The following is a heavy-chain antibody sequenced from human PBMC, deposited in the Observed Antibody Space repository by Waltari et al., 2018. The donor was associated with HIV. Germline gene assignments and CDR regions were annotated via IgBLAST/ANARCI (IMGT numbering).Heavy chain of an antibody. CDR1: GGSIGGTASY. CDR2: VHYTGNT. V-gene: IGHV4-39*01. J-gene: IGHJ4*02. Sequence: LVKPSEPLSVNCTVSGGSIGGTASYWAWIRQSPGTRLEWIGSVHYTGNTYDNPALRSRSTISVDTSKNQFSLRLDSVTAADTSVYYCARHKDYYYETDALFAVWGQGTLVVVSS. D-gene: IGHD3-22*01. CDR3: ARHKDYYYETDALFAV.